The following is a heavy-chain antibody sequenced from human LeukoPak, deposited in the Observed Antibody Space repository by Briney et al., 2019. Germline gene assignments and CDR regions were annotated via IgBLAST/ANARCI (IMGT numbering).Heavy chain of an antibody. J-gene: IGHJ4*02. CDR2: VSASGTDT. V-gene: IGHV3-23*01. CDR3: ARDRPVKGAFDY. CDR1: GFTFSSFA. Sequence: GGSLRLSCAASGFTFSSFAMAWVRQAPGKGLEWLSAVSASGTDTYYADSVKGRFTISRDNAKNTLYLQMNSLRAEDTAVYYCARDRPVKGAFDYWGQGTLVTVSS.